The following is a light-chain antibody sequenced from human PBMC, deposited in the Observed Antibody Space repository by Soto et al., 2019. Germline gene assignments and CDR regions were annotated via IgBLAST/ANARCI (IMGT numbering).Light chain of an antibody. CDR3: QQYSNWPPIT. V-gene: IGKV3-15*01. J-gene: IGKJ5*01. CDR1: QSVSIH. CDR2: DTS. Sequence: ETVMTQSPGTLSGSLGERATLSCRASQSVSIHLAWYQQKPGQAPRLLIYDTSTRATGIPARFSGSGSGTEFTLTISSLQSEDFAVYYCQQYSNWPPITFGQGTRLEI.